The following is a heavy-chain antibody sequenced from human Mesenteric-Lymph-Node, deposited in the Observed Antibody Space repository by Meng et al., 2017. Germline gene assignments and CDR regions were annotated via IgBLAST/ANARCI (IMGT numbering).Heavy chain of an antibody. J-gene: IGHJ5*02. CDR1: GFTFSSYA. D-gene: IGHD6-19*01. V-gene: IGHV3-74*01. Sequence: GESLKISCAASGFTFSSYAMSWVRQAPGKGLVWVSRINSDGSSTSYADSVKGRFTISRDNAKNTLYLQMNSLRAEDTAVYYCARGVVAVAGTGRWFDPWGQGTLVTVSS. CDR2: INSDGSST. CDR3: ARGVVAVAGTGRWFDP.